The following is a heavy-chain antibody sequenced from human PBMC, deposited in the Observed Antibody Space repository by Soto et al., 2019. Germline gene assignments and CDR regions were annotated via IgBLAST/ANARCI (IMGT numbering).Heavy chain of an antibody. D-gene: IGHD6-13*01. CDR3: ARVGGAAGNWFDP. CDR1: GDSISSGYY. Sequence: SETLSLSCAVAGDSISSGYYWGWIRKPPGKGLEWIGSIYHSGSTYYNPSLKSRVTISVDTSKNQFSLKLSSVTAADTAVYYCARVGGAAGNWFDPWGQGTLVTVSS. V-gene: IGHV4-38-2*01. CDR2: IYHSGST. J-gene: IGHJ5*02.